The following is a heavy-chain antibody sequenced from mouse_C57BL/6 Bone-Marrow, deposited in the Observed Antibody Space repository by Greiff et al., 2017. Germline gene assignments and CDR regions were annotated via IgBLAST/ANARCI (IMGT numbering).Heavy chain of an antibody. CDR3: AIWDYGYYGGYWYFDV. CDR1: GYTFTSYW. J-gene: IGHJ1*03. Sequence: VQLQQSGAELAKPGASVKLSCKASGYTFTSYWMHWVQQRPGQGLEWIGYINPSSGYTKYNQKFKDKATLAADKSSSTAYMQLRGLTYEDSAFYYCAIWDYGYYGGYWYFDVWGTGTSVTVSS. CDR2: INPSSGYT. V-gene: IGHV1-7*01. D-gene: IGHD2-1*01.